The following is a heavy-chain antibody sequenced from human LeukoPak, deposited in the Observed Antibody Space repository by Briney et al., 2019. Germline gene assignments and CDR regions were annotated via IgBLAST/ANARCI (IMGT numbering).Heavy chain of an antibody. CDR2: IRGDRST. CDR3: ASSSSCGGDCYPYYYGMDV. CDR1: GFTVSSTS. V-gene: IGHV3-66*01. J-gene: IGHJ6*02. Sequence: HPGGSLRLSCAASGFTVSSTSIIWVRQAPGKGLECVSYIRGDRSTEYAEYVKGRFTISRDNSKNTLYLQMNSLRAEDTAVYYCASSSSCGGDCYPYYYGMDVWGQGTTVTVSS. D-gene: IGHD2-21*02.